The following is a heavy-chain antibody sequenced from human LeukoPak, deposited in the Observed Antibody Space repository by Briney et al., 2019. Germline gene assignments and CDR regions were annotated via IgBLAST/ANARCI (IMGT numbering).Heavy chain of an antibody. D-gene: IGHD4-17*01. CDR2: ISGSGGST. CDR3: AKDKTTVTPLYYFDY. CDR1: GFTVSSNY. Sequence: GGSLRLSCAASGFTVSSNYMNWVRQAPGKGLEWVSAISGSGGSTYYADSVKGRFTISRDNSKNTLYLQMNSLRAEDTAVYYCAKDKTTVTPLYYFDYWGQGTLVTVSS. V-gene: IGHV3-23*01. J-gene: IGHJ4*02.